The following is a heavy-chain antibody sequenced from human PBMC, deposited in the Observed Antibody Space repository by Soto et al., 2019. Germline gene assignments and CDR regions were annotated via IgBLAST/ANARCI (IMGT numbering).Heavy chain of an antibody. CDR3: ARDGWMTTVTSMDY. CDR1: GYTFTSYG. Sequence: ASVKVSCKASGYTFTSYGISWVRQAPGQGLEWMGWISAYNGNTNYSQKLQGRVTMTTDTSTSTAYMELRSLRSDDTAVYYCARDGWMTTVTSMDYWGQGTLVTVSS. D-gene: IGHD4-17*01. CDR2: ISAYNGNT. V-gene: IGHV1-18*01. J-gene: IGHJ4*02.